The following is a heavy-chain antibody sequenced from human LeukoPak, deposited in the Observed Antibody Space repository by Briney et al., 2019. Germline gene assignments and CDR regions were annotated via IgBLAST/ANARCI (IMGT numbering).Heavy chain of an antibody. CDR1: GGSISSGSYY. CDR3: ARRYSSSWYVGFFNP. D-gene: IGHD6-13*01. J-gene: IGHJ5*02. V-gene: IGHV4-39*07. Sequence: PSETLSLTCTVSGGSISSGSYYWGWIRQPPGKGLEWIGNIYYSGITDYNPSLKSRVTISVDTSKNQFSLKLSSVTAADTAIYYCARRYSSSWYVGFFNPWGQGTLVTVSS. CDR2: IYYSGIT.